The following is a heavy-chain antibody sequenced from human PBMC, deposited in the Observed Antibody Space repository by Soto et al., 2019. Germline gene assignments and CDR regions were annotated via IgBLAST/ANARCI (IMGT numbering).Heavy chain of an antibody. D-gene: IGHD5-12*01. Sequence: QVQVVESGGGVVQPGRSLRLSCVASGVIISSYGMHWVRQAPGKGLEWVAVISYDGSNKDYADSVKGRFTISRDNSKNTLFLEMNSLRPDDTAVYYCAKGRGVATRVPFDVWGQGTMVTVSS. CDR1: GVIISSYG. CDR3: AKGRGVATRVPFDV. V-gene: IGHV3-30*18. CDR2: ISYDGSNK. J-gene: IGHJ3*01.